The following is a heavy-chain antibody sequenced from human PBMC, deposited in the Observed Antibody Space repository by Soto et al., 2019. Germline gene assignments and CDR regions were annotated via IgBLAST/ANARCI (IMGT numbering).Heavy chain of an antibody. CDR1: GFSFSTYGVG. CDR2: IYWNDDK. CDR3: AHKRPDYYGMDV. V-gene: IGHV2-5*01. Sequence: VSGPTLVNPTQTLTLTCTFSGFSFSTYGVGVGWIRQPPGKALEWLTLIYWNDDKRYSPSLKSRLAITKDTSKNQVVLTMTNMDPVDTATYYCAHKRPDYYGMDVWGPGTTVTVSS. J-gene: IGHJ6*02. D-gene: IGHD3-10*01.